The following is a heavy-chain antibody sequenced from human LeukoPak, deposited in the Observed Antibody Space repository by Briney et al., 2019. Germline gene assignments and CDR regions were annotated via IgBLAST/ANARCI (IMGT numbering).Heavy chain of an antibody. CDR2: ISSSSSYI. J-gene: IGHJ4*02. V-gene: IGHV3-21*01. CDR3: ARDWADFWSGYPFDY. CDR1: GFTFSSYS. Sequence: GGSLRLFCAASGFTFSSYSMNWVRQAQGKGLEWVSSISSSSSYIYYADSVKGRFTISRDNAKNSLYLQMNSLRAEDTAVYYCARDWADFWSGYPFDYWGQGTLVTVSS. D-gene: IGHD3-3*01.